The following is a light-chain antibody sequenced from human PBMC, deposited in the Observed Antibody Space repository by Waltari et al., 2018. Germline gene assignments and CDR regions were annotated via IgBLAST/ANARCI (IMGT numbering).Light chain of an antibody. V-gene: IGKV3-20*01. CDR3: QQYGTSSALT. CDR1: QTIIANY. CDR2: GAS. J-gene: IGKJ4*01. Sequence: EIVLTQSPGTLPLSPGESATLSCRASQTIIANYLAWYQQKPGQAPRLLIYGASNRATGIPDRFSGSGSGTDVTLTISRLEPEDYAVYHCQQYGTSSALTFGGGTKVEIK.